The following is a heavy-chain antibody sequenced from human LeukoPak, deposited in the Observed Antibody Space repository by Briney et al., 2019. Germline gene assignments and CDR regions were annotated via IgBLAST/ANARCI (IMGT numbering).Heavy chain of an antibody. CDR2: IFYSGGT. J-gene: IGHJ4*02. Sequence: PSETLSLTCTASDASISTSSYYWGWIRQPPGKGLEWIGSIFYSGGTYYNPSLKSRVTISGDTSKNQFSLRLSSVTAADTAVYYCARASYSYDINGWVPFDYWGQGTLVTVSS. CDR3: ARASYSYDINGWVPFDY. D-gene: IGHD3-22*01. V-gene: IGHV4-39*07. CDR1: DASISTSSYY.